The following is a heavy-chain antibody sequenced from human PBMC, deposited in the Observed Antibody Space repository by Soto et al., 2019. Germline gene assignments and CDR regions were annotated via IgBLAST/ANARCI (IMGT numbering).Heavy chain of an antibody. D-gene: IGHD3-22*01. CDR2: IYYSGGT. CDR3: ARESRKGYYYDSSGYYYGPRDAFDI. V-gene: IGHV4-59*01. Sequence: PSETLSLTCTVSGGSISSYYWSWIRQPPGKGLEWIGYIYYSGGTNYNPSLKSRVTISVDTSKNQFSLKLSSVTAADTAVYYCARESRKGYYYDSSGYYYGPRDAFDIWGQGTMVTVSS. J-gene: IGHJ3*02. CDR1: GGSISSYY.